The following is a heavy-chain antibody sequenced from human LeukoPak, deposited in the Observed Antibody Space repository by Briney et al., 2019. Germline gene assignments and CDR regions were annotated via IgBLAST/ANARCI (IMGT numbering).Heavy chain of an antibody. V-gene: IGHV4-4*07. J-gene: IGHJ2*01. CDR3: ARVKYQLLFGWYFDL. CDR2: IYTSGST. Sequence: SETLSLTCTVSGGSISSYYWSWIRQPAGKGLEWIGRIYTSGSTNYNPSLKSRVTISVDKSKNQFSLKLSSVTAADTAVYHCARVKYQLLFGWYFDLWGRGTLVTVSS. D-gene: IGHD2-2*01. CDR1: GGSISSYY.